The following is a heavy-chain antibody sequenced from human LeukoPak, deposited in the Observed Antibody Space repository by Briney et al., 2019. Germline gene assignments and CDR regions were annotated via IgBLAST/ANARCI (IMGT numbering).Heavy chain of an antibody. CDR2: INPNSGGT. D-gene: IGHD6-13*01. CDR3: ARAGIAAAGSTTNWFDP. V-gene: IGHV1-2*02. Sequence: GASVKVSCKASGYTFTGYYIHWVRQAPGQGLEWMGWINPNSGGTNYAQKFQGRVTMTRDTSISTAYMELSRLRSDDTAVYYCARAGIAAAGSTTNWFDPWGQGTLVTVSS. CDR1: GYTFTGYY. J-gene: IGHJ5*02.